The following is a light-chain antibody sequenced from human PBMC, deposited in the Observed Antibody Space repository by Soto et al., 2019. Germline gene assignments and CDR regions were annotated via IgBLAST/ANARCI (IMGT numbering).Light chain of an antibody. CDR2: GAS. CDR3: QQYGNSPPWT. CDR1: QSVSSSY. Sequence: EIVLTQSPGTLSLSPGERATLYCRASQSVSSSYLAWYQQKPGQAPRLLIYGASSRATGIPDRFSGSGSGTDLTLTISRLESEDFAVYYCQQYGNSPPWTFGQGTNVEIK. J-gene: IGKJ1*01. V-gene: IGKV3-20*01.